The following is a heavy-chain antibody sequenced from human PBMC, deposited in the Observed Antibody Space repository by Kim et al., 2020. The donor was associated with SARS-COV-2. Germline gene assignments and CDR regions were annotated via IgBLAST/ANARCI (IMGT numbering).Heavy chain of an antibody. CDR2: INAGNGNT. V-gene: IGHV1-3*01. Sequence: ASVKVSCKASGYTFTRYAMHWVRQAPGQRLEWMGWINAGNGNTKYSQKFQGRVTITRDTSASTAYMELSSLRSEDTAVYYCARTSSSWYSNWFDPWGQGTLVTVSS. CDR3: ARTSSSWYSNWFDP. D-gene: IGHD6-13*01. J-gene: IGHJ5*02. CDR1: GYTFTRYA.